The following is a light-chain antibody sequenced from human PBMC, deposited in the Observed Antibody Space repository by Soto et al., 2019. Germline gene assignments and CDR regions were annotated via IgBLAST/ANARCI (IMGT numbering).Light chain of an antibody. CDR2: DAS. CDR1: QSVSSSF. CDR3: QHYGRSPGLFT. Sequence: EVVLTQSPGTLSLSPGERAILSCRASQSVSSSFLAWYQQKPGRTPRLLIYDASSSATGIPDRFSGSGSVTDFTLTIDSLEPEDFAVYYCQHYGRSPGLFTFGPGTKVDIK. J-gene: IGKJ3*01. V-gene: IGKV3-20*01.